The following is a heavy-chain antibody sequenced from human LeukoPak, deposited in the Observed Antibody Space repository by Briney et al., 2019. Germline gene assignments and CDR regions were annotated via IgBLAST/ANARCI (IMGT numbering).Heavy chain of an antibody. CDR2: IYHSGST. J-gene: IGHJ4*02. CDR1: GYSISSGYY. Sequence: SETLSLTCTVSGYSISSGYYWGWIRQPPGKGLEWIGSIYHSGSTYYNPSLKSRVTISVDTSKNQFSLKLSSVTAADTAVYYCASTPTEADPFDYWGQGTLVTVSS. V-gene: IGHV4-38-2*02. CDR3: ASTPTEADPFDY.